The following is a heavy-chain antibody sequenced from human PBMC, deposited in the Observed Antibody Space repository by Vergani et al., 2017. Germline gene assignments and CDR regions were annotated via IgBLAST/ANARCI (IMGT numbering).Heavy chain of an antibody. CDR3: GKSQGGSGSYYNGVDD. CDR1: GFTFSSYA. D-gene: IGHD3-10*01. Sequence: EVQLVESGGGLVQPGGSLRLSCAASGFTFSSYAMSWVRQAPGRGLEWVSAISGSGGSTYYADSVKGRFTISRDNSKNTLYLQMNSLRAEDTAVYDCGKSQGGSGSYYNGVDDWGQGTLVTVSS. CDR2: ISGSGGST. V-gene: IGHV3-23*04. J-gene: IGHJ4*02.